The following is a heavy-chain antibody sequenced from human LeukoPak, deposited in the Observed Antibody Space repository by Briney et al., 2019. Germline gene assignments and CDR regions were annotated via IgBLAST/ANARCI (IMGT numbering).Heavy chain of an antibody. CDR1: GYTFTGYY. Sequence: ASVKVSCKASGYTFTGYYMHWVRQAPGQGLEWMGIINPSGGSTSYAQKFQGRVTMTRDTSTSTAYMELSSLRSEDTAVYYCASLTRRSMNYYDSSGPHNLDYWGQGTLVTVSS. CDR2: INPSGGST. V-gene: IGHV1-46*01. CDR3: ASLTRRSMNYYDSSGPHNLDY. J-gene: IGHJ4*02. D-gene: IGHD3-22*01.